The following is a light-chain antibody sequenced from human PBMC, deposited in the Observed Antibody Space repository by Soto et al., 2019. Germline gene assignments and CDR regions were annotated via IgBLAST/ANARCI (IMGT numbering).Light chain of an antibody. CDR1: QSVSSN. CDR3: QQYNNWPQT. V-gene: IGKV3-15*01. CDR2: GAS. J-gene: IGKJ1*01. Sequence: EIVMTQSPATLSVSPGERATLSCRASQSVSSNLAWYQQKPGQAPRLLIYGASTRATGIPARFSGSGSGTXXXXTISSLQSXXXAVYYCQQYNNWPQTFGQGTKVEIK.